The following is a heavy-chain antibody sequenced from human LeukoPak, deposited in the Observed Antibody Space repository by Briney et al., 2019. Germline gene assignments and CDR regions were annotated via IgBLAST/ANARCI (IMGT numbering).Heavy chain of an antibody. Sequence: SETLSLTCSVSGGSISGYYWNWIRQPPQKGLEWIGYIYYSGSTKYNPSLKSRATISVDSSKNQFSLRLSSVTAADTAVYYCARQLYDSSGYPFDYWGQGTLVTVSS. D-gene: IGHD3-22*01. CDR1: GGSISGYY. V-gene: IGHV4-59*08. J-gene: IGHJ4*02. CDR3: ARQLYDSSGYPFDY. CDR2: IYYSGST.